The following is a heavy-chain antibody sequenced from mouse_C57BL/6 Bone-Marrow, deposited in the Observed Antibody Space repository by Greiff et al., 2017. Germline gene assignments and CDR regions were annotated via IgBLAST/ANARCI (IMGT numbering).Heavy chain of an antibody. D-gene: IGHD1-1*01. V-gene: IGHV5-16*01. CDR2: INYDGSST. CDR3: AREDSHYGSSYGCFGD. Sequence: EVKLVESEGGLVQPGSSMKLSCTASGFTFSDYYMAWVRQVPEKGLEWVANINYDGSSTYYLDSLKSRFIISSDNAKNMLYLQMGNLKSEDTATYNCAREDSHYGSSYGCFGDWGTGTTVTVSS. CDR1: GFTFSDYY. J-gene: IGHJ1*03.